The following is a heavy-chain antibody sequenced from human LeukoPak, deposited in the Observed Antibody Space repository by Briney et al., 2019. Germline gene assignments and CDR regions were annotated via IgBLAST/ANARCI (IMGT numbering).Heavy chain of an antibody. CDR3: ARQGESDSGYDDAVIDY. Sequence: SETLSLTCTVSGGSISSSSYYWGWIRQPPGKGLEWIGSIYYSGSTYYNPSLKSRVTISVDTSKNQFSLKLSSVTAADTAVYYCARQGESDSGYDDAVIDYWGQGTLVTVSS. J-gene: IGHJ4*02. CDR1: GGSISSSSYY. V-gene: IGHV4-39*01. CDR2: IYYSGST. D-gene: IGHD5-12*01.